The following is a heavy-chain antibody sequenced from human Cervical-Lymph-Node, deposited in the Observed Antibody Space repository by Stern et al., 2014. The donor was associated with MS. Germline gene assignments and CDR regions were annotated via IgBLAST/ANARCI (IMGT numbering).Heavy chain of an antibody. CDR2: IYYTGIT. Sequence: VQLVESGPGLVKPSETLSLTCTVSGGSINNHYWNWIRQSPGKGLEWIGYIYYTGITTYNPSLQSRGTMSVDTSKTQFPLQVTSVTASDTAVYYCARGHGSYSRDFDFWGQGALVSVSS. CDR3: ARGHGSYSRDFDF. CDR1: GGSINNHY. V-gene: IGHV4-59*08. D-gene: IGHD1-26*01. J-gene: IGHJ4*02.